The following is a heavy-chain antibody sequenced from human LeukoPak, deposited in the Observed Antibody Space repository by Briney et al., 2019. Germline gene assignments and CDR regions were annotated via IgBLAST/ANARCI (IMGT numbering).Heavy chain of an antibody. Sequence: GGSLRLSCAASGFTFSSYSMNWVRQAPGKGLEWVSSISSSSSYIYYADSVKGRFTISRDNAKNILYLQMNSLRVEGTAVYYCTKSDWFDPWGQGTLVTVSS. CDR1: GFTFSSYS. CDR3: TKSDWFDP. CDR2: ISSSSSYI. V-gene: IGHV3-21*01. J-gene: IGHJ5*02.